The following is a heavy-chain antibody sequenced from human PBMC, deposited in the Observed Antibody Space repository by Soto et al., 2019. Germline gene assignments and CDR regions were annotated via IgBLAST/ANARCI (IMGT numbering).Heavy chain of an antibody. CDR2: IYHSGST. Sequence: QLQLQESGSGLVKPSQTLSLTCAVSGGSISSGGYSCSWIRQPPGKVLEWIGYIYHSGSTYYNASPKSRVSISVDRSKNQFSLKLSSVTDADTAVYYCARHTTLKPIGYYHVSSGGWFAPWGQGTLVTVSS. CDR3: ARHTTLKPIGYYHVSSGGWFAP. D-gene: IGHD3-10*01. CDR1: GGSISSGGYS. J-gene: IGHJ5*02. V-gene: IGHV4-30-2*01.